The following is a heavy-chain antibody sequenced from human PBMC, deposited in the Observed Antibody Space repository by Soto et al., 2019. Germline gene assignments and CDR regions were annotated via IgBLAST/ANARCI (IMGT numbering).Heavy chain of an antibody. Sequence: GGSLRLSCAASGFTFSSYAMTWVRQAPGKGLEWVSAISGSGDSIYYADSVKGRFSISRDNSKNTLYLEMNSLRVGDTATYYCAKDGTVTTGRTFLFYYYYMDVWGKGTTVTVSS. CDR1: GFTFSSYA. CDR2: ISGSGDSI. CDR3: AKDGTVTTGRTFLFYYYYMDV. V-gene: IGHV3-23*01. D-gene: IGHD4-17*01. J-gene: IGHJ6*03.